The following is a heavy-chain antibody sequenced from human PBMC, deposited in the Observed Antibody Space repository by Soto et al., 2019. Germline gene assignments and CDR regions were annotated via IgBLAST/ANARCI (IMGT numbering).Heavy chain of an antibody. D-gene: IGHD2-2*01. CDR3: ARDFRCSSTSCQVGYFQH. Sequence: SVKVSCKASGGTFSSYTISWVRQAPGQGLEWMGRIIPILGIANYAQKFQGRVTITADKSTSTAYMELSSLRSEDTAVYYCARDFRCSSTSCQVGYFQHWGQGTLVTVSS. CDR2: IIPILGIA. CDR1: GGTFSSYT. J-gene: IGHJ1*01. V-gene: IGHV1-69*04.